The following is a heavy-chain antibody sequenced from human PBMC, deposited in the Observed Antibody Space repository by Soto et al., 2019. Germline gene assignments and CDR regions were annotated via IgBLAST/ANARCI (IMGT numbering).Heavy chain of an antibody. CDR1: GGSFSGYY. V-gene: IGHV4-34*01. CDR2: INHSGTT. J-gene: IGHJ4*02. CDR3: ARGRLVRVQLERGFDY. D-gene: IGHD1-1*01. Sequence: QVQLQQWGAGLLKPSETLSLTCAVYGGSFSGYYWSWIRQPPGKGLEWIGEINHSGTTNYNPSLKCRVTIEVDTSTNQFPLKLSSVTAADTAVYYCARGRLVRVQLERGFDYWGQGTLVTVSS.